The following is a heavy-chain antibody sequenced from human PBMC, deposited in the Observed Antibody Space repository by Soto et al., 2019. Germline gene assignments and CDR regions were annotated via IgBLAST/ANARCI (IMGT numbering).Heavy chain of an antibody. J-gene: IGHJ3*02. Sequence: GASVKVSCKASGHTFTSYGISWVRQAPGQGLEWMEWISAYNGNTNYAQKLQGRVTMTTDTSTSTAYMELRSLRSDDTAVYYCARSEHGYGFFFGAFDIWGQGTMVTVSS. CDR3: ARSEHGYGFFFGAFDI. CDR2: ISAYNGNT. V-gene: IGHV1-18*01. D-gene: IGHD5-18*01. CDR1: GHTFTSYG.